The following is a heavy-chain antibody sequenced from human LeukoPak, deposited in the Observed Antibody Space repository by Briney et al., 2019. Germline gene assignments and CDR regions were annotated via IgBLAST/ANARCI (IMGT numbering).Heavy chain of an antibody. CDR3: AREPNSLDAFDI. V-gene: IGHV3-30*04. D-gene: IGHD4-23*01. J-gene: IGHJ3*02. CDR2: ISYDGSNK. Sequence: GGSLRPSCAASGFTFSSYAMHWVRQAPGKGLEWVAVISYDGSNKYYADSVKGRFTISRDNSKNTLYLQMNSLRAEDTAVYYCAREPNSLDAFDIWGQGTMVTVSS. CDR1: GFTFSSYA.